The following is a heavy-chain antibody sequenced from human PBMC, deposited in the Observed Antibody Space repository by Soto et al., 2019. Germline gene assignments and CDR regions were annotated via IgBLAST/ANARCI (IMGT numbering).Heavy chain of an antibody. J-gene: IGHJ4*02. Sequence: EVQLVESGGGLIQPGGSLRLSCAASGFTVSSNYMSWVRQAPGKGLEWVSVIYSGGSTYYADSVKGRFTISRDNSKNTLYLKRISLEAEDTAVYYWARNYYDSGGGFDYWGQGTLVTVSS. CDR3: ARNYYDSGGGFDY. D-gene: IGHD3-22*01. CDR2: IYSGGST. V-gene: IGHV3-53*01. CDR1: GFTVSSNY.